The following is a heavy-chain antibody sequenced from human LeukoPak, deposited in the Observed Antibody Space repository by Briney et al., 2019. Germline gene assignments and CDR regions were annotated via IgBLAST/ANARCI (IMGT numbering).Heavy chain of an antibody. CDR1: GLTFSSYA. CDR3: ARVGGAYDLYFDY. J-gene: IGHJ4*02. V-gene: IGHV3-30*04. CDR2: ISYDGSNK. Sequence: QPGGSLRLSCAASGLTFSSYAMNWVRQAPGKGLEWVAFISYDGSNKYYADSVKGRFTISRDNARNTLYLQMNSLRAEDTAVYYCARVGGAYDLYFDYWGQGTLVTVSS. D-gene: IGHD5-12*01.